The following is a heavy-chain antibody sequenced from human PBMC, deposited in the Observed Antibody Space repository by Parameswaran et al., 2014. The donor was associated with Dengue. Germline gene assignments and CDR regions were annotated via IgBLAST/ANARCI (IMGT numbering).Heavy chain of an antibody. J-gene: IGHJ6*02. D-gene: IGHD3/OR15-3a*01. CDR3: ARDPGRFGLTYYYYGMDV. CDR2: INPSGGST. Sequence: WVRQAPGQGLEWMGIINPSGGSTSYAQKFQGRVTMTRDTSTSTVYMELSSLRSEDTAVYYCARDPGRFGLTYYYYGMDVWGQGTTVTVSS. V-gene: IGHV1-46*01.